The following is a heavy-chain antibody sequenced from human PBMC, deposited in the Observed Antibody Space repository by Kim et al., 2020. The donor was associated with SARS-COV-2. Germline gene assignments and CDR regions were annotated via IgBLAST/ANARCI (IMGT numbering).Heavy chain of an antibody. CDR3: ARGGKNQHIVVVTAIDAFDI. CDR1: GGTFSSYA. CDR2: IIPIFGTA. D-gene: IGHD2-21*02. Sequence: SVKVSCKASGGTFSSYAISWVRQAPGQGLEWMGGIIPIFGTANYAQKFQGRVTITADKSTSTAYMELSSLRSEDTAVYYCARGGKNQHIVVVTAIDAFDIWGQGTMVTVSS. V-gene: IGHV1-69*06. J-gene: IGHJ3*02.